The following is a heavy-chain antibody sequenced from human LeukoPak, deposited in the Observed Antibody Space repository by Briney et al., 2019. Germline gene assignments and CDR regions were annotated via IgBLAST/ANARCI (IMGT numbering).Heavy chain of an antibody. J-gene: IGHJ4*02. CDR2: IYSGGST. V-gene: IGHV3-53*01. CDR3: ARGPPRGYSYGFGYFDY. D-gene: IGHD5-18*01. Sequence: GGSLRLSCAASGFTVSSNYVSWVRQAPGKGLEWVSVIYSGGSTYYADSVKGRFTISRDNSKNTLYLQKNSLRAEDTAVYYCARGPPRGYSYGFGYFDYWGQGTLVTVSS. CDR1: GFTVSSNY.